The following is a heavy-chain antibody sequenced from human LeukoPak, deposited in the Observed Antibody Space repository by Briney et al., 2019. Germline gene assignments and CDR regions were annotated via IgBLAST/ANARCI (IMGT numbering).Heavy chain of an antibody. CDR1: GGTFSSYA. CDR2: IIPIFGTA. V-gene: IGHV1-69*06. J-gene: IGHJ6*03. Sequence: ALVKVSCKASGGTFSSYAISWVRQAPGQGLEWMGGIIPIFGTANYAQKFQGRVTITADKSTSTAYMELSSLRSEDTAVYYCAMSSSSGPKVYYYYYYMDVWGKGTTVTVSS. CDR3: AMSSSSGPKVYYYYYYMDV. D-gene: IGHD6-6*01.